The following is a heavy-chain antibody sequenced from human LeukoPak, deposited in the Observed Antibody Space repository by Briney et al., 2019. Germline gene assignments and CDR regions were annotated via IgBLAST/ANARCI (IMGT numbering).Heavy chain of an antibody. J-gene: IGHJ4*02. CDR3: GRGAGGSYYLDY. CDR2: INFDGSTT. D-gene: IGHD1-26*01. Sequence: GGSLRLSCAASGFTFSSYWMHWVRQAPGKGLVWVSRINFDGSTTNYADSVKGRFTISRDNAKNTLYLQMNSLRAEDTAAYYCGRGAGGSYYLDYWGQGILVTVSS. CDR1: GFTFSSYW. V-gene: IGHV3-74*01.